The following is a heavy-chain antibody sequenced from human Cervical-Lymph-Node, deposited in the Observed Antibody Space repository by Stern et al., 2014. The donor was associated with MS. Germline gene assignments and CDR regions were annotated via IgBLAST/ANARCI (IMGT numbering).Heavy chain of an antibody. CDR3: ARSPATPSGYDRFDY. CDR2: IFPRDPNT. D-gene: IGHD5-12*01. Sequence: EVHLVESGAEVKKPGESLKISCEASGYLFDDYWIGWVRQMSGTGLELVAIIFPRDPNTRYSPSVQGQVTISADKSIPTAYLQLSRLKAGDPAVYYCARSPATPSGYDRFDYWGQGALVTVSS. CDR1: GYLFDDYW. V-gene: IGHV5-51*03. J-gene: IGHJ4*02.